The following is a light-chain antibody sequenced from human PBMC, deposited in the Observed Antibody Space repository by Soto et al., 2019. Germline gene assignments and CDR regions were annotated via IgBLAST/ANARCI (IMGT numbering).Light chain of an antibody. J-gene: IGKJ1*01. CDR1: QDITKF. Sequence: DIQMTQSPSSVSASVGDIITITFLASQDITKFLAWYQQTPGKAPKLLIRGASTLHSGVPSRFSGSGSGTNFSLTISSLQPEDFATYYCQQASGFPRTFGQGTKVDIK. CDR3: QQASGFPRT. V-gene: IGKV1-12*01. CDR2: GAS.